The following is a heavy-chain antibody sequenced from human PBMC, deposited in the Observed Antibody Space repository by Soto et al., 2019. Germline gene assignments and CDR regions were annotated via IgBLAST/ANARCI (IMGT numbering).Heavy chain of an antibody. CDR1: GFTFSSYA. V-gene: IGHV3-23*01. CDR2: ISGSGGST. D-gene: IGHD2-15*01. Sequence: EVQLLESGGGLVQPGGSLRLSCAASGFTFSSYAMSWVRQPPGKGLEWVSAISGSGGSTYYADSVKGRFTISRDNSKNTRYLQMYSLRAEDTAVYYCVKWDCSGGSCWGGEHYYYYYYMDVWGKGTTVTVSS. J-gene: IGHJ6*03. CDR3: VKWDCSGGSCWGGEHYYYYYYMDV.